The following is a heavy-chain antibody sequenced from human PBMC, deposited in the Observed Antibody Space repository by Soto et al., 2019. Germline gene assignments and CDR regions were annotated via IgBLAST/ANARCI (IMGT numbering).Heavy chain of an antibody. CDR1: GFTFSNAW. V-gene: IGHV3-15*01. CDR3: ATDQRLIGALDY. D-gene: IGHD3-22*01. CDR2: IKSKTDGGTT. J-gene: IGHJ4*02. Sequence: GGSLRLSCAASGFTFSNAWINWVRQAPGKGLEWVGRIKSKTDGGTTDYAAPVKGRFTISRDDSKNTLYLQMNSLKTEDTAVYYCATDQRLIGALDYWGQGTLVTVSS.